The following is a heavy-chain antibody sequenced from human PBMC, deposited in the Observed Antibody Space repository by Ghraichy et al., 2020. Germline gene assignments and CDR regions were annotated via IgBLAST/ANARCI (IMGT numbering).Heavy chain of an antibody. D-gene: IGHD6-6*01. Sequence: GESLNISCAASGFTFSSYSMNWVRQAPGKGLEWVSYISSSSSAIYYADSVKGRFTISRDNAKNSLYLQMSSLRDEDTAVYYCARGVNINSSGRFDPWGQGTLVTVSS. V-gene: IGHV3-48*02. CDR2: ISSSSSAI. CDR3: ARGVNINSSGRFDP. J-gene: IGHJ5*02. CDR1: GFTFSSYS.